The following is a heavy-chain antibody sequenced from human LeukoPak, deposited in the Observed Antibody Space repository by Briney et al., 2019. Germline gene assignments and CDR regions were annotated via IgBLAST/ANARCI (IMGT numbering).Heavy chain of an antibody. Sequence: ASVKVSCKASGYTFTSYGISWVRQAPGQGLEWRGWISAYNGNTSYAQKPQGRVTMSTDTSTRTAYMEPRSLRSDDTAVYYCARDRVKDGNPCRFAFDIWGQGTMVTVSS. CDR3: ARDRVKDGNPCRFAFDI. CDR2: ISAYNGNT. CDR1: GYTFTSYG. J-gene: IGHJ3*02. D-gene: IGHD4-23*01. V-gene: IGHV1-18*01.